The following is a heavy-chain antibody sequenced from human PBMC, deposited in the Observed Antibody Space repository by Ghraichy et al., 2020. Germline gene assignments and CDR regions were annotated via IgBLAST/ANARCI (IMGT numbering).Heavy chain of an antibody. Sequence: GGSLRLSCAASGFTFSDFYMSWIRQTPGKGLEWVSDISSSSATMYYADSVKGRFTISRDDAENSLYLQMGGLRAEDTAVYYCARQIGDTYGYDVWGKGTTVTV. CDR3: ARQIGDTYGYDV. J-gene: IGHJ6*03. CDR1: GFTFSDFY. D-gene: IGHD5-18*01. CDR2: ISSSSATM. V-gene: IGHV3-11*01.